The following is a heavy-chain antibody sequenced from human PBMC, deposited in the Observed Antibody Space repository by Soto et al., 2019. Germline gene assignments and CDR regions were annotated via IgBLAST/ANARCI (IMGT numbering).Heavy chain of an antibody. V-gene: IGHV6-1*01. CDR2: AYYRSKLFN. CDR1: GDRVSSNSAA. Sequence: SQTLSLTCAISGDRVSSNSAAWNWIRQSPSRALEWLGRAYYRSKLFNNYSRAVKSLITINPDTSKNHFSLELNSVAPEDTAVYYCARGDQGFDYWGRGTLVTVSS. J-gene: IGHJ4*02. D-gene: IGHD3-16*01. CDR3: ARGDQGFDY.